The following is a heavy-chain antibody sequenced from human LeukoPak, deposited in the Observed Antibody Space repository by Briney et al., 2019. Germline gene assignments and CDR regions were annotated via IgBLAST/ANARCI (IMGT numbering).Heavy chain of an antibody. J-gene: IGHJ4*02. Sequence: SETLSLTCTVSGGSISSYYWSWIRQTPGKGLEWIGSIYYSGSTNYNPSLKSRVTVSVDTSKNQFSLKLSSVTAADTAVYYCARSPRDFWSGYYTDWGQGTLVTVSS. CDR3: ARSPRDFWSGYYTD. D-gene: IGHD3-3*01. V-gene: IGHV4-59*12. CDR1: GGSISSYY. CDR2: IYYSGST.